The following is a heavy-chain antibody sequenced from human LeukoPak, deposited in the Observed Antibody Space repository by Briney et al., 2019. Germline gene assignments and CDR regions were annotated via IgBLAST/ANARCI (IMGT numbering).Heavy chain of an antibody. CDR2: VYYSGST. J-gene: IGHJ4*02. Sequence: PSETLSLTCTVSGASINSDYWSWIRQPPGRGLDWIGYVYYSGSTDYNPSLKSRVTISVDTSKNQFSLILSSVTAADTAAYYCARLTANYFGDERVYYFDYWGQGTLVTVSS. CDR1: GASINSDY. D-gene: IGHD3-10*01. V-gene: IGHV4-59*08. CDR3: ARLTANYFGDERVYYFDY.